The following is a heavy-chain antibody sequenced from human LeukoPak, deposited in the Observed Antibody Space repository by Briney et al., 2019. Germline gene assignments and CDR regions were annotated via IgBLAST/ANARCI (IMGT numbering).Heavy chain of an antibody. CDR2: IYYSGST. CDR1: GGSISSSHYY. CDR3: ARRTMIFGVAAYMDV. J-gene: IGHJ6*03. V-gene: IGHV4-39*01. D-gene: IGHD3-3*01. Sequence: SETLSLTCSVSGGSISSSHYYWGWIRQPPGKGLEWIGSIYYSGSTDYNTSLRSRFTISVDMSKNQFSLKMRSVTAADTAIYYCARRTMIFGVAAYMDVWGKGTTVTVPS.